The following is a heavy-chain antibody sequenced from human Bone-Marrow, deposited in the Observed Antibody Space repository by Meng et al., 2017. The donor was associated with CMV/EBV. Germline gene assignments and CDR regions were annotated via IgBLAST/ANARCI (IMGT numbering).Heavy chain of an antibody. CDR3: AWGEKNDFWIA. CDR1: GFTFNNYA. D-gene: IGHD3-3*01. J-gene: IGHJ5*02. Sequence: GESLKISCAASGFTFNNYAMLWVRQAPGRGLEWVAITWYDGSEKYYADSVKGRCTISRDNSKNTLYLQMSSLRVEDTAVYYCAWGEKNDFWIAWGQGTLVTVSS. V-gene: IGHV3-33*08. CDR2: TWYDGSEK.